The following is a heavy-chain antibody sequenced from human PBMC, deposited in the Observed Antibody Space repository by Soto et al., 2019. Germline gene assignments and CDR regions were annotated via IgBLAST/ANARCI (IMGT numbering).Heavy chain of an antibody. CDR1: GFTFSNFA. J-gene: IGHJ4*02. CDR2: ISAGGVGT. Sequence: EEQLLESGGDLVQPGGSLRLSCAASGFTFSNFAMMWVRQAPGKGLECVSAISAGGVGTYYADSVRGRFTVSRAESKNTVYLQMHSLRVEDTAVYYCTRWNGYADLWGQGTLVTVSS. V-gene: IGHV3-23*01. CDR3: TRWNGYADL. D-gene: IGHD1-1*01.